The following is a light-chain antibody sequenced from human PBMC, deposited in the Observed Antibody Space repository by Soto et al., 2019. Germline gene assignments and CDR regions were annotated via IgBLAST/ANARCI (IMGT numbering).Light chain of an antibody. V-gene: IGLV2-23*02. Sequence: QSALTQPASVSGSPGQSITISCTGTSSDVGNYNLVSWYQQHPDKAPKLMIYDVTERPSGVSNRFSGSKSGNTASLTISGLQAEDEADYYCSSYAGSTAFVAFGGGTKLTVL. CDR2: DVT. J-gene: IGLJ2*01. CDR1: SSDVGNYNL. CDR3: SSYAGSTAFVA.